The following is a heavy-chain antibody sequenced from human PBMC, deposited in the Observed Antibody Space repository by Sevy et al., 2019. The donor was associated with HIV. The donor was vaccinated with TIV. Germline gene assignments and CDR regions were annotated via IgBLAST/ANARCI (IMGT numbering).Heavy chain of an antibody. CDR3: ARPPDYGSASQNPYGMDV. D-gene: IGHD4-17*01. V-gene: IGHV1-69*13. J-gene: IGHJ6*02. CDR1: GGTFSSYA. Sequence: ASVKVSCKACGGTFSSYAISWVRQAPGQGLEWMGGIIPIFGTANYAQKFQGRVTITADESTSTANMELSSLRSEDTAVYYCARPPDYGSASQNPYGMDVWGQGTTVTVSS. CDR2: IIPIFGTA.